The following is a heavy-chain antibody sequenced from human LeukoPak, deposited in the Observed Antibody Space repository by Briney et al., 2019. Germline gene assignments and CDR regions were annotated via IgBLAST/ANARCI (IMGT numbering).Heavy chain of an antibody. J-gene: IGHJ4*02. Sequence: PGGSLRLSCAASGFTFSSYGMHWVRQAPGKGLEWVAFIRCDGSNKYYADSVKGRFTISRDNSKNTLYLQMNSLRAEDTAVYYCAKENRRYCSGSSCLSYDYWGQGTLVTVSS. CDR3: AKENRRYCSGSSCLSYDY. V-gene: IGHV3-30*02. CDR1: GFTFSSYG. D-gene: IGHD2-15*01. CDR2: IRCDGSNK.